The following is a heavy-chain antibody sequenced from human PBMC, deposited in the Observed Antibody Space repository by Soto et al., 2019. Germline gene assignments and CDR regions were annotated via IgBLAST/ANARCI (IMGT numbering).Heavy chain of an antibody. Sequence: PSEPMDLTCTVCGGSISNYFWTWVRQPPGKGLEWIGYVYYSGSTNYNPSLESRVTISIDASKNQFSLKMKSVTAADTSVYDCVRDYRMTVFEPLGQGALVTVSS. CDR2: VYYSGST. CDR1: GGSISNYF. D-gene: IGHD2-21*02. CDR3: VRDYRMTVFEP. V-gene: IGHV4-59*01. J-gene: IGHJ5*02.